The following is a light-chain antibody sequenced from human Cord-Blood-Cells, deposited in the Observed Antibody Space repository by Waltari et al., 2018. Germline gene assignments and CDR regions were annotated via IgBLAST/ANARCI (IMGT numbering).Light chain of an antibody. CDR1: QSVLDSSNNKNY. Sequence: DIVMTQSPDSLAVSLGERATINCKSSQSVLDSSNNKNYLAWYQQKPGQPPKLLIYWASTRESGVPDRFSGSGSGTDLTLTISSLQAEDVAVYYCQQYYSTWTFGQGTKVEIK. CDR3: QQYYSTWT. V-gene: IGKV4-1*01. CDR2: WAS. J-gene: IGKJ1*01.